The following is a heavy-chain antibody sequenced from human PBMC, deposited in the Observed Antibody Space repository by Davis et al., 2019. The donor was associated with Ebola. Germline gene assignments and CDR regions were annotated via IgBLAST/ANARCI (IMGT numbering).Heavy chain of an antibody. Sequence: MPSETLSLTCAVYGGSFSGYYWSWIRQPPGKGLEWIGEINHSGSTNYNPSLKSRVTISVDTSKNQFSLKLSSVTAADTAVYYCARWGGGNIWYFDLWGRGTLVTVSS. J-gene: IGHJ2*01. CDR2: INHSGST. V-gene: IGHV4-34*01. CDR1: GGSFSGYY. CDR3: ARWGGGNIWYFDL. D-gene: IGHD2-15*01.